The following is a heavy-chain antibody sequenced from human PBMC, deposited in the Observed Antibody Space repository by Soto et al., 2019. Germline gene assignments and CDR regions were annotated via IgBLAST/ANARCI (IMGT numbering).Heavy chain of an antibody. CDR1: GYTFTSYG. Sequence: QVQLGQSGAEVKKPGASVKVSCKASGYTFTSYGISWVRQAPGQGLEWMGWISAYNGNTNYAQKLQGRVTLTTDTSTSTAYMELRSLRSDDTAVYYCARDRLPIVVVPAAMSHPWGQGTLVTVSS. CDR2: ISAYNGNT. V-gene: IGHV1-18*01. D-gene: IGHD2-2*01. CDR3: ARDRLPIVVVPAAMSHP. J-gene: IGHJ5*02.